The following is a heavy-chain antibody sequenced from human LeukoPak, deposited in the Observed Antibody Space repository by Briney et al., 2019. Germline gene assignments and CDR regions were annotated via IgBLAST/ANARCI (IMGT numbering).Heavy chain of an antibody. CDR2: ISDDDDST. D-gene: IGHD5-18*01. J-gene: IGHJ4*02. Sequence: GGSLRLSCATSHFTFSSHAINWVRQAPGKGLEWVSSISDDDDSTYYADSVKGRFNISRDNSKNTLYLDMNNLRAEDTALYFCAKTLFGFSYGKIDFWAQGTRVTVPS. CDR3: AKTLFGFSYGKIDF. V-gene: IGHV3-23*01. CDR1: HFTFSSHA.